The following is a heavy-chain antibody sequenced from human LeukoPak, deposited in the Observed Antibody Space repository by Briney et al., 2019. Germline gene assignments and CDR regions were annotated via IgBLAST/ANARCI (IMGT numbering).Heavy chain of an antibody. CDR3: ATPGGYCGGGSCYHY. J-gene: IGHJ4*02. CDR2: INSDGSTT. CDR1: GFTFSSYW. D-gene: IGHD2-15*01. V-gene: IGHV3-74*01. Sequence: GGSLRLSCAASGFTFSSYWMHWVRQAPGKGLVWVSRINSDGSTTSYADSVKGRFTISRDNAKYTLYLQMSGLRAEDTAVYYCATPGGYCGGGSCYHYWGQGTPVTVSS.